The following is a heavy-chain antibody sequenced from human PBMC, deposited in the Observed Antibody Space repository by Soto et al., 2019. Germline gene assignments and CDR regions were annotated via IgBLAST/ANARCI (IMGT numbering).Heavy chain of an antibody. CDR2: IYYSGST. J-gene: IGHJ6*03. D-gene: IGHD5-12*01. Sequence: SETLSLTCTVSGGSISSYYWSWIRQPPGKGLEWIGYIYYSGSTNYNPSLKSRVTISVDTSKNQFSLKLSSVTAADTAVYYCARYIVATTAYYYYMDVWGKGTTVTVSS. V-gene: IGHV4-59*01. CDR1: GGSISSYY. CDR3: ARYIVATTAYYYYMDV.